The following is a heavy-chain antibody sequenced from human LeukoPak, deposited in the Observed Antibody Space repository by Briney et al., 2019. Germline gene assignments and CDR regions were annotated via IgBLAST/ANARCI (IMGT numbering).Heavy chain of an antibody. J-gene: IGHJ5*02. D-gene: IGHD2-15*01. CDR3: ARALVVVAACWFDP. CDR2: INQDGCEK. V-gene: IGHV3-7*05. CDR1: GFTFSRYW. Sequence: PGGSLRLSCAASGFTFSRYWMSWVRQAPGKGLEWVASINQDGCEKYYVDSVKGRFTISRDSAKNSLYLQMNSLRAEDTAVYYCARALVVVAACWFDPWGQGTLVTVSS.